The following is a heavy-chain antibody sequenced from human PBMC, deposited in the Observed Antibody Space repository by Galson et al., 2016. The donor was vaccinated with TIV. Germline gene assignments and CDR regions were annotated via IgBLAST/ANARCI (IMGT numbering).Heavy chain of an antibody. Sequence: SVKVSCKASGYIFINYYIHWVRQAPGQGLEWLGWFNPDSGATQYAQKFQGRVTMTRDTSISTVHMELSSLRSEDTAVYYCAKDRNTAMDTYHQYYGMDVWGQGTTVTVSS. J-gene: IGHJ6*02. V-gene: IGHV1-2*02. CDR3: AKDRNTAMDTYHQYYGMDV. CDR2: FNPDSGAT. CDR1: GYIFINYY. D-gene: IGHD5-18*01.